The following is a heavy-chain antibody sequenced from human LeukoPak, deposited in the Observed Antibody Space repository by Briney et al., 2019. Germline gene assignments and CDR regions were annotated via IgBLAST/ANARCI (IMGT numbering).Heavy chain of an antibody. V-gene: IGHV1-8*01. J-gene: IGHJ3*02. D-gene: IGHD2-2*02. CDR3: ARVCTSCYTGDAFDI. Sequence: ASVKVSCKASGYTFTSYDINWVRQATGQGLEWMGWMNPNSGNTGYAQKFQGRVTITRNTSISTAYMELSSLGSEDTAVYYCARVCTSCYTGDAFDIWGQGTMVTVSS. CDR1: GYTFTSYD. CDR2: MNPNSGNT.